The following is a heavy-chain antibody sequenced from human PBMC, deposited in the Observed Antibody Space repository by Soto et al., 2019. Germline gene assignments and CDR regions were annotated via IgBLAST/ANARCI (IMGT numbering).Heavy chain of an antibody. Sequence: SETLSLTCTVSGASITSYYWSWVRQPATKGLEWTGRLYTSGSTTYNPSLKSRVTMSRDTSKNQFSLSLTSLTAADSAVYYCVRDSAATGTPYYYYYGMDVWGQGTTVTVSS. D-gene: IGHD6-13*01. CDR1: GASITSYY. J-gene: IGHJ6*02. V-gene: IGHV4-4*07. CDR2: LYTSGST. CDR3: VRDSAATGTPYYYYYGMDV.